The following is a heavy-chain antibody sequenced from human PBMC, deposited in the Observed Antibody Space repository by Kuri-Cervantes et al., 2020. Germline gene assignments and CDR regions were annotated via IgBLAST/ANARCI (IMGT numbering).Heavy chain of an antibody. V-gene: IGHV3-7*01. J-gene: IGHJ4*02. D-gene: IGHD6-19*01. CDR1: RFTFSRYW. CDR3: ARGAVAGTLSN. Sequence: GGSLRLSCAASRFTFSRYWLRWVRQAPGKGLEWVANIKHDGKEKYYVASVEGRFTISRDNAQNALYLQMNSLSAEDTAVYYCARGAVAGTLSNWGQGTLVTVSS. CDR2: IKHDGKEK.